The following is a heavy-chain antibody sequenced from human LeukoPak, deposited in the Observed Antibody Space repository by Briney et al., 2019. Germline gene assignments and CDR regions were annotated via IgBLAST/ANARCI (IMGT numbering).Heavy chain of an antibody. V-gene: IGHV3-15*01. J-gene: IGHJ3*01. CDR1: GFTFKDAW. CDR2: IKARATGGTA. CDR3: TTGLCIGTACHWDDAFYV. D-gene: IGHD2-2*01. Sequence: AGSLRLSCQVSGFTFKDAWMTWVRQAPGRGLQWVARIKARATGGTADADYAAPVKGRFTISRDDSNNVVSLQMSSLKSEDVAVYYCTTGLCIGTACHWDDAFYVWGQGTAVTVSS.